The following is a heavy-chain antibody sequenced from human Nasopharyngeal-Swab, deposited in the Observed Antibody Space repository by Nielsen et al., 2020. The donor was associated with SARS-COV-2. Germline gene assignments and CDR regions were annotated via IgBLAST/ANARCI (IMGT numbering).Heavy chain of an antibody. CDR2: IYPGDSDT. V-gene: IGHV5-51*01. Sequence: GGSLRLSCKGSGYSFTSYWIGWVRQMPGKGLEWMGIIYPGDSDTRYSPSFQGQVTISADKSISTAYLQWSSLKASDTAMYYCAAAADWYDAFDIWGQGTMVTVSS. CDR1: GYSFTSYW. J-gene: IGHJ3*02. CDR3: AAAADWYDAFDI. D-gene: IGHD3/OR15-3a*01.